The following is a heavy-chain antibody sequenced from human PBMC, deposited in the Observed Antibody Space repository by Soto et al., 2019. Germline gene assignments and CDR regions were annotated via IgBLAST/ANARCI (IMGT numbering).Heavy chain of an antibody. CDR1: GYTFSSYT. CDR3: ARVEAPFGESLH. D-gene: IGHD3-10*01. CDR2: ISPDDGNT. Sequence: ASVKVSCKTSGYTFSSYTIAWVRQAPGQGLEWLGWISPDDGNTEYEQKFQGGVTMTADTLTNNAYMELRSLKYDDTAVYYCARVEAPFGESLHWGQGTQVTV. J-gene: IGHJ4*02. V-gene: IGHV1-18*01.